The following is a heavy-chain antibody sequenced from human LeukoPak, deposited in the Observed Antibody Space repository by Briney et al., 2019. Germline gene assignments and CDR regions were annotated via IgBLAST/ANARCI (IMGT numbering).Heavy chain of an antibody. CDR2: IIPIHGTT. Sequence: SVKVSCKASGGTLSTYAISWVRQAPGQGLEWMGGIIPIHGTTNYAEKLQGRVTIYTDESRTTAYMELSSLRSEDTAVYYCAKAHTYYYDVSRASDALDIWGQGTMVTVSS. V-gene: IGHV1-69*05. D-gene: IGHD3-22*01. CDR3: AKAHTYYYDVSRASDALDI. CDR1: GGTLSTYA. J-gene: IGHJ3*02.